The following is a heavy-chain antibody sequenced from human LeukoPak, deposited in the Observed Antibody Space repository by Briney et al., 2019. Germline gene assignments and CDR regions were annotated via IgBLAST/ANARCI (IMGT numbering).Heavy chain of an antibody. CDR1: GYTFTSYY. D-gene: IGHD2-2*01. CDR2: INPSGGST. CDR3: ARGDCSSTSCYAEYFRH. V-gene: IGHV1-46*01. Sequence: ASVKVSCKASGYTFTSYYMHWVRQAPGQGLEWMGIINPSGGSTSYAQKFQGRVTMTRDTSTSTVYMELSSLRSEDTAVYYCARGDCSSTSCYAEYFRHWGQGTLVTVSS. J-gene: IGHJ1*01.